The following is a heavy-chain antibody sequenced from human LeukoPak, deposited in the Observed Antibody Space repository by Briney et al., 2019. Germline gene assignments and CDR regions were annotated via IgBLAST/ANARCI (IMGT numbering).Heavy chain of an antibody. CDR1: GYTFSSYD. CDR2: MNPNRGKT. CDR3: AKDGFDY. J-gene: IGHJ4*02. D-gene: IGHD2-8*01. V-gene: IGHV1-8*03. Sequence: ASVKVSCKASGYTFSSYDINWVRQATGQGLEWMGYMNPNRGKTGYAHKFQGRINITSDTSRSTAYMELSSLTSEDTAVYYCAKDGFDYWGQGTLVTVSS.